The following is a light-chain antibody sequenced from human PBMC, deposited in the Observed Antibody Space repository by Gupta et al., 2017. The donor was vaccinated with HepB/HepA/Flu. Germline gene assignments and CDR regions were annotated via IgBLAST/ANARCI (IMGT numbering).Light chain of an antibody. CDR1: QTVISDY. V-gene: IGKV3-20*01. CDR3: QQEGSSPVT. Sequence: ETVLTQTPGILSLSPGEGATLSCKASQTVISDYVAWYQQKPGQAPRLLVYGASRRATDIPDRFSGSGSGTDFTLTIRRLEPEDFAIYYCQQEGSSPVTFGQGTQLEIK. J-gene: IGKJ5*01. CDR2: GAS.